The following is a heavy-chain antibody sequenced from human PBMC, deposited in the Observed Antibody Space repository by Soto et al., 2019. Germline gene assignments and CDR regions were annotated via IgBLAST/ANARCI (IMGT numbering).Heavy chain of an antibody. Sequence: LRLSCAASGFTFSMYWMHWVRQVPGKGPEWVSRINDDGSSTNYADSVKGRFTISRDNAKNTLYLQMNDLRAEDTAVYYCTRGPRSTSTGTGAFWGQGTLVTVSS. J-gene: IGHJ4*02. CDR1: GFTFSMYW. CDR2: INDDGSST. V-gene: IGHV3-74*01. CDR3: TRGPRSTSTGTGAF. D-gene: IGHD1-1*01.